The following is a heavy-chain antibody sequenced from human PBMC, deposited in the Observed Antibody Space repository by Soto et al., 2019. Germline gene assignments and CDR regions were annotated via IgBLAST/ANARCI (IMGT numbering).Heavy chain of an antibody. CDR1: GYTFTSYY. CDR3: AREGIPASLLNWFDP. V-gene: IGHV1-46*03. J-gene: IGHJ5*02. D-gene: IGHD1-26*01. Sequence: ASVKVSCKASGYTFTSYYMHWVRQAPGQGLEWMGIINPSGGSTSCAQKFQGRVTMTRDTSTSTVYMELSSLRSEDTAVYYCAREGIPASLLNWFDPWGQGTLVTVSS. CDR2: INPSGGST.